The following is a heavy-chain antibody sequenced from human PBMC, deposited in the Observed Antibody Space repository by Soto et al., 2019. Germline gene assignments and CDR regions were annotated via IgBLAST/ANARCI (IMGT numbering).Heavy chain of an antibody. J-gene: IGHJ4*02. CDR3: AKAYFVWSSEQPYYFDY. CDR2: ISGSGGRS. D-gene: IGHD3-16*01. CDR1: GFTFSNYA. Sequence: EVQLLDSGGGLVQPGGSLRRSCAASGFTFSNYAMTWVRQGPGNGLEWVSGISGSGGRSYYADSVKGRFTSSRDNSKSTLYLHKNRLRAEHTAVYYCAKAYFVWSSEQPYYFDYWGQGTLFTGSA. V-gene: IGHV3-23*01.